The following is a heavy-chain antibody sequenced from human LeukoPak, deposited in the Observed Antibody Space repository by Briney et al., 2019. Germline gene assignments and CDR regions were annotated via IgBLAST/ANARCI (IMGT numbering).Heavy chain of an antibody. CDR1: GYTFTGYY. Sequence: ASVKVSCKASGYTFTGYYMHWVRQAPGQGLEWMGWINPNSGGTNYAQKFQGRVTMTRDTSISTAYMELSRLRSDDTAVYYCARTSLKGVGASDYWGQGTLATVSS. CDR2: INPNSGGT. V-gene: IGHV1-2*02. J-gene: IGHJ4*02. D-gene: IGHD1-26*01. CDR3: ARTSLKGVGASDY.